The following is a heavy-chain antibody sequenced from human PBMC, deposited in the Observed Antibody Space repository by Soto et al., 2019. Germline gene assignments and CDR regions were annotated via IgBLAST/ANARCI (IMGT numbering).Heavy chain of an antibody. CDR3: ATLEDWFDP. CDR1: GGSISSYY. CDR2: IYYSGST. D-gene: IGHD1-1*01. V-gene: IGHV4-59*01. Sequence: PSETQSLTCTVSGGSISSYYWSWIRQPPGKGLEWIGYIYYSGSTNYNPSLKSRVTISVDTSKNQFSLKLSSVTAADTAVYYCATLEDWFDPWGQGALVTVSS. J-gene: IGHJ5*02.